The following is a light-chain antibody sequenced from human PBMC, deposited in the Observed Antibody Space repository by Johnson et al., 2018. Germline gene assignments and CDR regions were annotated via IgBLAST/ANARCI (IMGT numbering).Light chain of an antibody. V-gene: IGLV1-51*02. J-gene: IGLJ1*01. CDR2: ENN. Sequence: QSVLTQPPSVSAAPGQKVTISCSGSSSNIGNNYVSWYQQLQGTAPKLLIYENNKRPSGIPDRFSGSKSGTSATLGITGLQTGAEADYYCGTLYISLSAGNVLGTGPNVTVL. CDR3: GTLYISLSAGNV. CDR1: SSNIGNNY.